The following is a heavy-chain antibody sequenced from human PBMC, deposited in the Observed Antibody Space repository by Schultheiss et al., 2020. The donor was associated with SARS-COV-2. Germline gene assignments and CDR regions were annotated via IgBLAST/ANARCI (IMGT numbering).Heavy chain of an antibody. CDR2: IYYSGRT. Sequence: SETLSLTCTVSGGSISSYYWSWIRQPPGKGLEWIGYIYYSGRTNYNPSLKSRVTISVDTSKNQFSLKLSSVTAADTAVYYCARGRISRVRGVTSAQDYWGQGTLVTVSS. J-gene: IGHJ4*02. D-gene: IGHD3-10*01. CDR3: ARGRISRVRGVTSAQDY. V-gene: IGHV4-59*01. CDR1: GGSISSYY.